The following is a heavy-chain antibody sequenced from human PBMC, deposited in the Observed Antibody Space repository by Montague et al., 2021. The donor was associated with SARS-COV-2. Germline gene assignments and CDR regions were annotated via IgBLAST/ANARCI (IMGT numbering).Heavy chain of an antibody. J-gene: IGHJ5*02. D-gene: IGHD3-9*01. Sequence: SLRLSCAPSGFSVSDFFMSWVRQGPVRGLEWLSYTNLAGDIYYADSVKGRFTISRDTSNNRVFLQMNSLRVDDTALYYCVRALGSGYDLWGQGTLVTVSS. V-gene: IGHV3-53*01. CDR1: GFSVSDFF. CDR2: TNLAGDI. CDR3: VRALGSGYDL.